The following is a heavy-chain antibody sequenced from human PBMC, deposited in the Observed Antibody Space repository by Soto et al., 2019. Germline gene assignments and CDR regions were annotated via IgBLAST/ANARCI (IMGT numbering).Heavy chain of an antibody. Sequence: QVQLVESGGGVVQPGRSLRLSCAASGFTFSNYGMHWVRQAPGKGLEWVAVISYDGSNKYYADSVKGRFTISRDNSKNTLYLQMNSLRVEGTAVYYCAKEGQYYDILTGYRSYYGMDVWGQGTTVTVSS. CDR2: ISYDGSNK. J-gene: IGHJ6*02. CDR1: GFTFSNYG. D-gene: IGHD3-9*01. V-gene: IGHV3-30*18. CDR3: AKEGQYYDILTGYRSYYGMDV.